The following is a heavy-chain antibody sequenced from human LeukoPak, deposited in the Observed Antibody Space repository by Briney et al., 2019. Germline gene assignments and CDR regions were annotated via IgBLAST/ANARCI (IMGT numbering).Heavy chain of an antibody. CDR1: GGSISSFY. D-gene: IGHD2-2*01. CDR2: IYSSGGT. J-gene: IGHJ4*02. CDR3: ASGGRGDCSTTSCYDHC. Sequence: SETLSLTCTVSGGSISSFYWSWIRQPAGKGLEWIGRIYSSGGTNYNPSLKSRVTISVDKSKNQFSLKLNSVTAADSAVYYCASGGRGDCSTTSCYDHCWGRRTVVTVSS. V-gene: IGHV4-4*07.